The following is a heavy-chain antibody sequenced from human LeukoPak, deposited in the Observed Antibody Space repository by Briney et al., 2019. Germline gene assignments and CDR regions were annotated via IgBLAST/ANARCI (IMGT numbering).Heavy chain of an antibody. D-gene: IGHD1-26*01. Sequence: GGSLRLSCAASGFTFSSYAMSWVRQAPGKGLEWVSAISGSGGSTYYADSVKDRFTISRDDSKNTLYLQMNSLRAEDTAVYYCAKDLGRYRNNYFDYWGQGTLVTVSS. CDR1: GFTFSSYA. J-gene: IGHJ4*02. CDR2: ISGSGGST. CDR3: AKDLGRYRNNYFDY. V-gene: IGHV3-23*01.